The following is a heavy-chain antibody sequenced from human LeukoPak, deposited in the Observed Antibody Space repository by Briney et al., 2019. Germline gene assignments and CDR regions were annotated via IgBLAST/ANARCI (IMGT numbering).Heavy chain of an antibody. CDR1: GGTFSSYA. V-gene: IGHV1-69*05. Sequence: GASVKVSCKASGGTFSSYAISWVRQAPGQGLEWMGGIIPIFGTANYAQKFQGRVTITTDESTSTAYMELSSLRSEDTAVYYCASTLGGYYFDYWGQGTLVTVSS. D-gene: IGHD3-10*01. J-gene: IGHJ4*02. CDR3: ASTLGGYYFDY. CDR2: IIPIFGTA.